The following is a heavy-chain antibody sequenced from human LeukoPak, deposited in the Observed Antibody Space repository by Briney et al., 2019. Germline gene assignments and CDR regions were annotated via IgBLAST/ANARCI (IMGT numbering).Heavy chain of an antibody. Sequence: TGGSLRLSCAASGFTFNNYAMHWVRQAPGKGLEWVPVISYDGRNEYYADSVKGRFTISRDNSKNTLYLQMHSLRAEDTAVYYCARDRSSYEYYFDYWGQGTLVTVSS. CDR3: ARDRSSYEYYFDY. D-gene: IGHD5-12*01. J-gene: IGHJ4*02. CDR1: GFTFNNYA. V-gene: IGHV3-30*04. CDR2: ISYDGRNE.